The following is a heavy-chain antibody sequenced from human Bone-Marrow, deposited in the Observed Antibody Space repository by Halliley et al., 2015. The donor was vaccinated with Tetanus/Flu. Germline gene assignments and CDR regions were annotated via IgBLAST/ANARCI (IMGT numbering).Heavy chain of an antibody. Sequence: EWIGEIFHDGGANYTPSLKSRVPMSVAKSNNQFSRSLMSVPAADTAVYYCTRISFGVFGLDVWGQGTTVTVSS. D-gene: IGHD2-8*01. J-gene: IGHJ6*02. CDR2: IFHDGGA. CDR3: TRISFGVFGLDV. V-gene: IGHV4-4*02.